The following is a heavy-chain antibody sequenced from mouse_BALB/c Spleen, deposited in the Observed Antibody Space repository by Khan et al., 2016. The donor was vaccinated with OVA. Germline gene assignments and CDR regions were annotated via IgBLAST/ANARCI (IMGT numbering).Heavy chain of an antibody. CDR3: AREGDGGGLAY. J-gene: IGHJ3*01. CDR2: ISTLGTTP. CDR1: GFTFTDYY. D-gene: IGHD1-1*02. Sequence: EVELVESGGGFMQPGGSLTLSCATSGFTFTDYYMYWVRQTPEKRLEWVAYISTLGTTPYYSDTVRGRFTISRDNAKNTLYLQMSRLKSEDTAMYYCAREGDGGGLAYWGQGTLVTVSA. V-gene: IGHV5-12*02.